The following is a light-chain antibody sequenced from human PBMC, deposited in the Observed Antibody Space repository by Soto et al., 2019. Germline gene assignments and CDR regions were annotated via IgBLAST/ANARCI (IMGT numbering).Light chain of an antibody. Sequence: EIVMTHSPATLSVSPWETASLSFSASQSAGNFLAWYQQKPGQAPRLLIYYISTRATGIPARFSGSGSGTEFTLTINSLQSEDSAVNYCQQHNQWPIPFGQGTRLAIK. CDR3: QQHNQWPIP. J-gene: IGKJ5*01. CDR2: YIS. V-gene: IGKV3D-15*01. CDR1: QSAGNF.